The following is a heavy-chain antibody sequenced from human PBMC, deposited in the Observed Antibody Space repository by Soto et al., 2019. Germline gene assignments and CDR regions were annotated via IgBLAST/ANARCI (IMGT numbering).Heavy chain of an antibody. CDR3: ATSAMATTPGGAFDI. CDR1: GYSFTSYW. J-gene: IGHJ3*02. D-gene: IGHD2-8*02. V-gene: IGHV5-10-1*01. Sequence: GESLKISCKGSGYSFTSYWISWVRQMPGKGLEWMGRIDPSDSYTNYSPSFQGHVTISADKSISTAYLQWSSLKASDTAMYYCATSAMATTPGGAFDIWGQGTMVTVSS. CDR2: IDPSDSYT.